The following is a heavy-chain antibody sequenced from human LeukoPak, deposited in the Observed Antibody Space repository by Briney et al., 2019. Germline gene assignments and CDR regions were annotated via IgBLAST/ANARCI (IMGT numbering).Heavy chain of an antibody. CDR3: AKDGPNSSGWYGFDY. Sequence: GGSLRLSCAASGFTFSSYAMSWVRQAPGKGLEWVSALSGSGGSTYYADSVKGRFTISRDNSKNTLYLQMNSLRAEDTAVYYCAKDGPNSSGWYGFDYWGQGTLVTVSS. D-gene: IGHD6-19*01. J-gene: IGHJ4*02. CDR1: GFTFSSYA. CDR2: LSGSGGST. V-gene: IGHV3-23*01.